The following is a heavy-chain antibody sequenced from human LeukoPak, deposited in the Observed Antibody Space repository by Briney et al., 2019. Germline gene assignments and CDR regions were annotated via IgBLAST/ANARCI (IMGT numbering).Heavy chain of an antibody. CDR3: AKDERVYYYDSSGYWDF. V-gene: IGHV3-30*18. CDR1: GFTFSSYD. J-gene: IGHJ4*02. CDR2: ISYDGSNK. D-gene: IGHD3-22*01. Sequence: GGSLRLSCAACGFTFSSYDMHWVRQAPGKGLEWVAVISYDGSNKYYADSVKGRFTISRDNSKNTLYLQMNSLRAEDTAVYYCAKDERVYYYDSSGYWDFWGQGALVTVSS.